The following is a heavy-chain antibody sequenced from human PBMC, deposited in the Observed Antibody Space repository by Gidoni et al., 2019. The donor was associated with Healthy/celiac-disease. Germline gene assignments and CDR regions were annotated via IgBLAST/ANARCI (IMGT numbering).Heavy chain of an antibody. CDR3: ARETGSSSSFDY. D-gene: IGHD6-6*01. J-gene: IGHJ4*02. CDR2: IYYSGST. V-gene: IGHV4-30-4*01. Sequence: ALEWIGYIYYSGSTYYNPSLKSRVTISVDTSKNQFSLKLSSVTAADTAVYYCARETGSSSSFDYWGQGTLVTVSS.